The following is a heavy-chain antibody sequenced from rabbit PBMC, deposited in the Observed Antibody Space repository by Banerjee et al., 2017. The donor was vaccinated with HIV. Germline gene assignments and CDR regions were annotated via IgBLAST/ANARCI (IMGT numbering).Heavy chain of an antibody. V-gene: IGHV1S45*01. Sequence: EESGGGLVQPEGSLTLTCTASGFSISNSYWICWVRQAPGKGLEWIGCIYTGDGNTYYASWAKGRFTISKTSSTTVTLQMTSLTAADTATYFCARGYNSAYTYAGDLWGPGTLVTVS. D-gene: IGHD6-1*01. CDR1: GFSISNSYW. CDR3: ARGYNSAYTYAGDL. CDR2: IYTGDGNT. J-gene: IGHJ4*01.